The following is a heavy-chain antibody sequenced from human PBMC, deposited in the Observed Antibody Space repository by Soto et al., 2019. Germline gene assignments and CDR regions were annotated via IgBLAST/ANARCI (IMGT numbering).Heavy chain of an antibody. CDR1: GGTFSGYT. J-gene: IGHJ4*02. V-gene: IGHV1-69*02. Sequence: QVQLVQSGPEVKKPGSSVRVSCTASGGTFSGYTINWVRQVPGQGPEWMGRGIPMLGMSNYAQKFQGRVMMIADKSTNTVYMELSSLRSEDTAIYYCATNYGSGSAHFDYWGQGTLVTVSS. D-gene: IGHD3-10*01. CDR3: ATNYGSGSAHFDY. CDR2: GIPMLGMS.